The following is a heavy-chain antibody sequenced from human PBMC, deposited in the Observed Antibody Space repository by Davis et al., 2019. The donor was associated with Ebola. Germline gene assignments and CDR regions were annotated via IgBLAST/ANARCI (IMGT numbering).Heavy chain of an antibody. CDR1: GFTFSSYW. CDR3: ARGPSTGNSFSH. CDR2: IKQDGSEK. V-gene: IGHV3-7*01. J-gene: IGHJ4*02. D-gene: IGHD4-23*01. Sequence: PGGSLRLSCAASGFTFSSYWMHWVRQAPGKGLEWVTNIKQDGSEKYYVDAVKGRFTISRDNAKNSLFLQMNSLRAEDTAVYYCARGPSTGNSFSHWGQGTLVTVSS.